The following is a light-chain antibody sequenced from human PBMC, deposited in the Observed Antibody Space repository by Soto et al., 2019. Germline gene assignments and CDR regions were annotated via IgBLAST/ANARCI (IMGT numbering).Light chain of an antibody. J-gene: IGLJ3*02. Sequence: QLLLTQSPSASASLGASVKLTCTLSSGHSSYAIAWHQQQPEKGPRYLMKLNSDGSHSKGDGIPDRFSGSSSGAERYLTISSLQSEDEADYYCQTWGTGIHRVFGGGTKLTVL. CDR1: SGHSSYA. V-gene: IGLV4-69*01. CDR3: QTWGTGIHRV. CDR2: LNSDGSH.